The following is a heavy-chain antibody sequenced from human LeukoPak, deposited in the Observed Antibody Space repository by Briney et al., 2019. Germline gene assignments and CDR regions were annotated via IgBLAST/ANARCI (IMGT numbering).Heavy chain of an antibody. V-gene: IGHV4-39*01. J-gene: IGHJ3*02. CDR2: IYYSGST. CDR1: GGSISSSSYY. CDR3: AITYYDFWSGYFGAFDI. Sequence: SETLSLTGTVSGGSISSSSYYWGWIRQPPGKGLEWIGSIYYSGSTYYNPSLKSRVTISVDTSKNQFSLKLSSVTAADTAVYYCAITYYDFWSGYFGAFDIWGQGTMVTVSS. D-gene: IGHD3-3*01.